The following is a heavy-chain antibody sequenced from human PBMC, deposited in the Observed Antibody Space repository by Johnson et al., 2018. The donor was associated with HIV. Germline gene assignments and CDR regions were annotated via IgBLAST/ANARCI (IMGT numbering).Heavy chain of an antibody. D-gene: IGHD2-15*01. V-gene: IGHV3-30-3*02. CDR1: GFTFSSYA. CDR2: ISYDGSNK. CDR3: ASGRVGGNDAFDI. Sequence: QVQLVESGGGVVQPGGSLRLSCAASGFTFSSYAMHWVRQAPGKGLEWVAVISYDGSNKYYADSVKGRFTISRDNSKNTLYLQMNSLRAEDTAVYYCASGRVGGNDAFDIWGQGTMVTVSS. J-gene: IGHJ3*02.